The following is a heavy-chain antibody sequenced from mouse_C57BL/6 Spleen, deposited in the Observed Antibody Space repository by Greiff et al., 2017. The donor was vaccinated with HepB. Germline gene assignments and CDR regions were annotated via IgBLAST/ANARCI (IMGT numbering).Heavy chain of an antibody. V-gene: IGHV1-82*01. CDR1: GYAFSSSW. Sequence: QVQLQQSGPELVKPGASVKISCKASGYAFSSSWMNWVKQRPGKGLEWIGRIYPGDGDTNYNGKFKGKATLTADKSSSTAYMQLSSLTSEDSAVYFCAYGSSYAYAMDYWGQGTSVTVSS. CDR2: IYPGDGDT. J-gene: IGHJ4*01. CDR3: AYGSSYAYAMDY. D-gene: IGHD1-1*01.